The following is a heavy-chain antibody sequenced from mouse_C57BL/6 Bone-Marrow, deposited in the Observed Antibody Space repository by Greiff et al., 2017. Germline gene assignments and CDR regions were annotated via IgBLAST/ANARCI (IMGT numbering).Heavy chain of an antibody. CDR2: IDPSDSYT. J-gene: IGHJ1*03. CDR3: ARVYWYFDV. V-gene: IGHV1-50*01. CDR1: GYTFTSYW. Sequence: QVQLQQPGAELVKPGASVKLSCKASGYTFTSYWMQWVKQRPGQGLEWIGEIDPSDSYTNYNQKFKGKATLTVDTSSSTAYMQLSNLTSEDSVVYYCARVYWYFDVWGTGTTVTVSS.